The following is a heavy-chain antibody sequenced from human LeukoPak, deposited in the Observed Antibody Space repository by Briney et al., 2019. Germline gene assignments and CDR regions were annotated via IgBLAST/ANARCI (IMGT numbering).Heavy chain of an antibody. Sequence: GGSLRLSCAASGFIFNDYSFNWVRQAPGKGLEWVSSVGSSGTYIYYADSVKGRFTISRDNAKNSLYLQMNSLRAEDTAVYYCARVSWIQGGMRGFDYWGQGTLVTVSS. J-gene: IGHJ4*02. CDR3: ARVSWIQGGMRGFDY. D-gene: IGHD5-18*01. V-gene: IGHV3-21*01. CDR1: GFIFNDYS. CDR2: VGSSGTYI.